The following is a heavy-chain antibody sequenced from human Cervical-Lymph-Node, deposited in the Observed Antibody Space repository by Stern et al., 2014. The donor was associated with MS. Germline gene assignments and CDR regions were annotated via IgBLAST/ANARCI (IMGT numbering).Heavy chain of an antibody. D-gene: IGHD1-26*01. Sequence: QVQLQESGPGLVKPSETLSLTCTVSGGSISRSYCSWTRQPPGKGLEWIGNIYYSGSTNYNPSLKSRVTMSLDTSKNQFSLNLSSLTAADTAVYYCARGVGGTFDSWGQGSLVTVSS. J-gene: IGHJ4*02. CDR1: GGSISRSY. CDR3: ARGVGGTFDS. V-gene: IGHV4-59*01. CDR2: IYYSGST.